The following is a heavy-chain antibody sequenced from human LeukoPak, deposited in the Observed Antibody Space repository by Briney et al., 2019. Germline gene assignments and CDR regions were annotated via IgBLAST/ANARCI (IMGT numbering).Heavy chain of an antibody. CDR1: GGSFSGYY. CDR2: INHSGST. Sequence: PSETLSLTCAVYGGSFSGYYWSWIRQPPGKGLEWIGEINHSGSTNYNPSLKSRVTISVDTSKNQFSLKLSSVTAADTAVYYCARRAVSSGWPFDYWGQGTRVTVSS. J-gene: IGHJ4*02. V-gene: IGHV4-34*01. CDR3: ARRAVSSGWPFDY. D-gene: IGHD6-19*01.